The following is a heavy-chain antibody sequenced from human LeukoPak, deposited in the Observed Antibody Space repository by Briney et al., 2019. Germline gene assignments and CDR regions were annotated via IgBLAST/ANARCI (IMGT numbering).Heavy chain of an antibody. Sequence: PGGSLTPSCAASGFTFDDYAMHWVRQAPGKGLEWVSGISWNSGSIGYADSVKGRFTISRDNAKNSLYLQMNSLRAEDTALYYCAKDRSSSWYWVFDNWGQGTLVTVSS. V-gene: IGHV3-9*01. CDR3: AKDRSSSWYWVFDN. J-gene: IGHJ4*02. CDR1: GFTFDDYA. CDR2: ISWNSGSI. D-gene: IGHD6-13*01.